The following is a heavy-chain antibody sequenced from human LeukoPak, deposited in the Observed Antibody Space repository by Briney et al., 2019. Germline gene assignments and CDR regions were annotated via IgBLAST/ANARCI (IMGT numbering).Heavy chain of an antibody. CDR1: GYTFTSYD. Sequence: GASVKVSCKASGYTFTSYDINWVRQATGQGLEWMGWMNPNSGNTGYAQKFQGRVTMTRNTSISTAYMELSSLRPEDTAVYYCARVPAKRYCSSTSCYSGWFDPWGQGTLVTVSS. J-gene: IGHJ5*02. CDR3: ARVPAKRYCSSTSCYSGWFDP. D-gene: IGHD2-2*01. V-gene: IGHV1-8*01. CDR2: MNPNSGNT.